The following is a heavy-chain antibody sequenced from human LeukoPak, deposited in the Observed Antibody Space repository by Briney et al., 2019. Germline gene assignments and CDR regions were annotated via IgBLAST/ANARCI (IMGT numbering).Heavy chain of an antibody. CDR1: GGTFSSYA. CDR2: FIPIFGTA. J-gene: IGHJ5*02. Sequence: GASVKVSCKASGGTFSSYAISWVRQAPGQGLEWMGGFIPIFGTANYAQKFQGRVTITTDESTSTAYMELSSLRSEDTAVYYCARHGRLVAAAGTRWFDPWGQGTLVTVSS. V-gene: IGHV1-69*05. D-gene: IGHD6-13*01. CDR3: ARHGRLVAAAGTRWFDP.